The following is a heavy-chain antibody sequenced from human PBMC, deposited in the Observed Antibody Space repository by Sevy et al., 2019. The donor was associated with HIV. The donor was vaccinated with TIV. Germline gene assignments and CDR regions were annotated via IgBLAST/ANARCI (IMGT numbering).Heavy chain of an antibody. CDR1: GFTFSNAW. CDR2: IKSKTDGGTT. CDR3: TTGSYDFWSGYYSYGMDV. V-gene: IGHV3-15*01. D-gene: IGHD3-3*01. Sequence: GGSLRLSCAASGFTFSNAWMSWVRQAPGKGLEWVGRIKSKTDGGTTDYAAPVKGRLTISRDDSKNTLYLQMNSLKTDDTAVYYCTTGSYDFWSGYYSYGMDVWGQGTTVTVSS. J-gene: IGHJ6*02.